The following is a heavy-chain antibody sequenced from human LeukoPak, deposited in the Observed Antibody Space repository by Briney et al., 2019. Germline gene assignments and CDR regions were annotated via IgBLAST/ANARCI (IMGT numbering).Heavy chain of an antibody. CDR2: INWNGGST. J-gene: IGHJ3*02. Sequence: PGGSLRLSYAASGFTFDDYGMSWVRQAPGKGLEWVSGINWNGGSTGYADSVKGRFTISRDNAKNSLYLQMNSLRAEDTALYYCARGHGFVVVPADDAFDIWGQGTMVTVSS. CDR3: ARGHGFVVVPADDAFDI. D-gene: IGHD2-2*01. V-gene: IGHV3-20*03. CDR1: GFTFDDYG.